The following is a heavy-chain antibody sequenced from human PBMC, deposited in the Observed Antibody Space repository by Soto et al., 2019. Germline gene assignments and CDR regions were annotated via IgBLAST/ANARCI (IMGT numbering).Heavy chain of an antibody. D-gene: IGHD4-17*01. CDR2: IIPILGIA. J-gene: IGHJ3*02. V-gene: IGHV1-69*02. CDR3: ARHRFSDYGDYEGAFDI. Sequence: SVKVSCKASGGTFSSYTINWVRQAPGQGLEWMGRIIPILGIANYAQKFQGRVTITADKSTSTAYMELSSLRSEDTAVYYCARHRFSDYGDYEGAFDIWGQGTMVTVSS. CDR1: GGTFSSYT.